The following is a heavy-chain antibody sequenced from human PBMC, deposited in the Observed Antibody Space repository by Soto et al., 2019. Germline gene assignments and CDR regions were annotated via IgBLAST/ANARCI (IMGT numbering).Heavy chain of an antibody. V-gene: IGHV4-39*01. Sequence: SETLSLTCTVSGGSISSSSYYCGWIRQPPGKGLEWIGSIYYSGSSYYNPSLKSRVTISVDTSKNQFSLKLSSVTAADTAVYYCARHIIGSSSWYEVDYYYGMDVRGKETTVTVSS. CDR1: GGSISSSSYY. CDR3: ARHIIGSSSWYEVDYYYGMDV. D-gene: IGHD6-13*01. CDR2: IYYSGSS. J-gene: IGHJ6*04.